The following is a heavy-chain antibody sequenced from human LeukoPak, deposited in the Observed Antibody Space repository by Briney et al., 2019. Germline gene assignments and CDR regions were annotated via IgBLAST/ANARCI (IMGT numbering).Heavy chain of an antibody. Sequence: GASVKVSCKASGYTFTSYGISWVRQAPGQGLEWMGWISAYNGNTNYAQKLQGSVTITTDTSASTAYMGLRSLRSDGSAVYFFSRVPIILQWELLSVDYWGQGTLVTVSA. CDR2: ISAYNGNT. J-gene: IGHJ4*02. V-gene: IGHV1-18*01. D-gene: IGHD1-26*01. CDR3: SRVPIILQWELLSVDY. CDR1: GYTFTSYG.